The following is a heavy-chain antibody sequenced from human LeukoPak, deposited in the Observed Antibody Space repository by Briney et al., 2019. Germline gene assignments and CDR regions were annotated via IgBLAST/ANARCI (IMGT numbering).Heavy chain of an antibody. Sequence: GGSLRLSCAASGFTFSNYWMSWFRQGPGKGLEWVANIKQDGSEKYYVASVKGRFTISRDNAKNSLDLQMNSLRVEDTAVYYCARGGGFFEHWGQGTLVTVSS. CDR2: IKQDGSEK. CDR3: ARGGGFFEH. V-gene: IGHV3-7*01. D-gene: IGHD3-10*01. J-gene: IGHJ4*02. CDR1: GFTFSNYW.